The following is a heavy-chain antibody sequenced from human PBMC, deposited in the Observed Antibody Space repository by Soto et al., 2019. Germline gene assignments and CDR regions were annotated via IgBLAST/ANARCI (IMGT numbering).Heavy chain of an antibody. CDR3: ARRRYYDTKPYGTDV. D-gene: IGHD3-22*01. V-gene: IGHV4-39*01. J-gene: IGHJ6*02. CDR2: IYYSGST. Sequence: QLQLQESGPGLVKPSETLSLTCIVSGGSISSNDYYWAWIRQPPGKGLEWIATIYYSGSTYYNPSLKSRVTISVDTSKNQFSLKLSSVTAADTAVFYCARRRYYDTKPYGTDVWGQGTTVTVSS. CDR1: GGSISSNDYY.